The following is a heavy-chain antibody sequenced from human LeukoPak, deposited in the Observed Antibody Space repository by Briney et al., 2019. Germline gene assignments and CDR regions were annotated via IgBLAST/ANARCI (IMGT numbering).Heavy chain of an antibody. CDR2: INPNSGGT. J-gene: IGHJ4*02. CDR1: GYTFTGYY. V-gene: IGHV1-2*02. CDR3: AGDPWWEYYFDY. Sequence: ASVTVSFTSSGYTFTGYYMHWVRQAPGQGLEWMGWINPNSGGTNYAQKFQGRVTMTRDTSISTAYMELSRLRSDDTAVYYCAGDPWWEYYFDYWGQGTLVTVSS. D-gene: IGHD1-26*01.